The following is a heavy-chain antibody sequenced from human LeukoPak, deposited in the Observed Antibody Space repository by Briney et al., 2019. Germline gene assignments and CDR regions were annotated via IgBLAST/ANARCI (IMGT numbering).Heavy chain of an antibody. CDR2: VSSDGGTK. J-gene: IGHJ5*02. CDR1: KFTFSNYG. CDR3: AKCSTSAYTTGWCNWIDP. D-gene: IGHD6-19*01. Sequence: GGSLRLSCTASKFTFSNYGMQWVRQAPGKGLEWVAVVSSDGGTKYYADSVKGRFTISRDNSKNTMYLQMNSLRAEDTAVYYCAKCSTSAYTTGWCNWIDPWGQGTLVTVSS. V-gene: IGHV3-30*18.